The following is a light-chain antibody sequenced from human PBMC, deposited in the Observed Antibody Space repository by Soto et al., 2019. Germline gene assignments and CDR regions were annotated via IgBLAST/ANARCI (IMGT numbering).Light chain of an antibody. Sequence: DIQMTQSPSTLSASVGDRVTITCRASQSISSWLAWYQQKPGKAPKLLIYKASTLESGVPSNFSGSGSGTEFTLTISSLQPEDFATHYCQHYNSYSEAFGQGTKVDI. J-gene: IGKJ1*01. CDR3: QHYNSYSEA. CDR1: QSISSW. V-gene: IGKV1-5*03. CDR2: KAS.